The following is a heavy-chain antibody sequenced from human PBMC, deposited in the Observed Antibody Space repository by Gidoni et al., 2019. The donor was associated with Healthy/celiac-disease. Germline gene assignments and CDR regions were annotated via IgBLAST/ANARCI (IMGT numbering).Heavy chain of an antibody. J-gene: IGHJ5*02. CDR1: GFTFSSYA. D-gene: IGHD6-19*01. CDR2: ISYDGSNK. V-gene: IGHV3-30-3*01. Sequence: QVQLVESGGGVVQPGRSLRLSCAASGFTFSSYARHWVRQAPGKGLEWVAVISYDGSNKYYADSVKGRFTISRDNSKNTLYLQMNSLRAEDTAVYYCARVSVAGPSIFYWFDPWGQGTLVTVSS. CDR3: ARVSVAGPSIFYWFDP.